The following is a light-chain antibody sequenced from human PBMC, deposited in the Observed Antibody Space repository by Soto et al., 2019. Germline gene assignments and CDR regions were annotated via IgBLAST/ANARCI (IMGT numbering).Light chain of an antibody. CDR2: DVS. Sequence: QSALTQPASVSGSPGQSVTISCTGTSGDLAGHTFVSWYQHHLGKAPTLILSDVSNRPSGVSNRFSASKSRNTASLTISGLQAEDEADYYCSSYISTSILEVFGKGTKVTVL. CDR3: SSYISTSILEV. CDR1: SGDLAGHTF. J-gene: IGLJ1*01. V-gene: IGLV2-14*03.